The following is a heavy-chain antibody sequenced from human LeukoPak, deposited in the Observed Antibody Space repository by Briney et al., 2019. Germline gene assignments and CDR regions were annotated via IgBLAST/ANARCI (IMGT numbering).Heavy chain of an antibody. D-gene: IGHD3-3*01. V-gene: IGHV3-7*01. CDR2: IKQDGTEK. CDR3: ARGHYDYYE. Sequence: GGSLRLSCAASGFTFSSYGMHWVRQAPGKGLQWVANIKQDGTEKYYLDSVKGRFTLSRDTANNLLYLQMSSLRVEDTAVYYCARGHYDYYERGRGTLVTVSS. J-gene: IGHJ4*02. CDR1: GFTFSSYG.